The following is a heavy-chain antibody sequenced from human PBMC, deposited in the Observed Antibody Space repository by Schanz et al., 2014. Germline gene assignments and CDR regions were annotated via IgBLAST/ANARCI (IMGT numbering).Heavy chain of an antibody. D-gene: IGHD2-15*01. CDR1: RYTFNTYG. CDR3: ARGRGCTGGSCYSWFDL. J-gene: IGHJ5*02. Sequence: QVQLVQSGTQVKKPGASVKVSCEASRYTFNTYGLNWVRQAPGQGLEWMGYINSSGGGTSYAQKFQDRLTMTRDASTSTVYMELSSLRSEDTAIYYCARGRGCTGGSCYSWFDLWGQGTLVTVAS. V-gene: IGHV1-46*02. CDR2: INSSGGGT.